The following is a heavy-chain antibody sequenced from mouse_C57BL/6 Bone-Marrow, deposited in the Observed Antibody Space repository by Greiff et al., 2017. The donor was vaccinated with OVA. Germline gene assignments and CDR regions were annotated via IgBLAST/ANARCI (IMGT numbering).Heavy chain of an antibody. CDR2: IRLKSDNYAT. J-gene: IGHJ3*01. CDR1: GFTFSNYW. V-gene: IGHV6-3*01. Sequence: EVKLEESGGGLVQPGGSMKLSCVASGFTFSNYWMNWVRQSPEKGLEWVAQIRLKSDNYATHYAESVKGRFTISRDDSKSSVYLQMNNLRAEDTGIYYCTGESNYEAYWGQGTLVTVSA. CDR3: TGESNYEAY. D-gene: IGHD2-5*01.